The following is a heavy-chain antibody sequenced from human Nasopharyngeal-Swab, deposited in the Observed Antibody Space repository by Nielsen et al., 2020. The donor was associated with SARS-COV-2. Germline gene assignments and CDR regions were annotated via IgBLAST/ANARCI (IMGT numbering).Heavy chain of an antibody. D-gene: IGHD6-13*01. V-gene: IGHV1-3*01. J-gene: IGHJ4*02. CDR3: VRDDGSSWLLDK. Sequence: WVRQAPGQALEWMGWITAADGNTQYSQKFHDRLTLTTDTSANTAYMDLSSLRSEDTAVYYCVRDDGSSWLLDKWGQGSLVTVSS. CDR2: ITAADGNT.